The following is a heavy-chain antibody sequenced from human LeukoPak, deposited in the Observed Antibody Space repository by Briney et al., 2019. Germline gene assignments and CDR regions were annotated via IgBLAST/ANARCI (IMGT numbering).Heavy chain of an antibody. CDR1: GFTVSSNY. CDR2: IYSGGST. V-gene: IGHV3-66*01. CDR3: ARVRVGATSGGYFQH. Sequence: GGSLRLSCAASGFTVSSNYMSWVRQAPGKGLEWVSVIYSGGSTYYADSVKGRLTISRDNSKNTLYLQMNSLRAEDTAVYYCARVRVGATSGGYFQHWGQGTLVTVSS. J-gene: IGHJ1*01. D-gene: IGHD1-26*01.